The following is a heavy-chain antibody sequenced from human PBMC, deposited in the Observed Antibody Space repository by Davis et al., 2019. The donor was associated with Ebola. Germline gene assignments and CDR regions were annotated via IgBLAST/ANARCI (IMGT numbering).Heavy chain of an antibody. Sequence: SVTVSCLPSVYTFTSHYMHCLRQAPGQPLEGMGINNPSEGSRSDAQNFQGRVTMTRDTSTSTVYMELSSLRSEDTAVYFCARDAIRFLVSACLVWGQGTPVTVSS. CDR2: NNPSEGSR. CDR3: ARDAIRFLVSACLV. D-gene: IGHD3-3*01. V-gene: IGHV1-46*01. CDR1: VYTFTSHY. J-gene: IGHJ6*02.